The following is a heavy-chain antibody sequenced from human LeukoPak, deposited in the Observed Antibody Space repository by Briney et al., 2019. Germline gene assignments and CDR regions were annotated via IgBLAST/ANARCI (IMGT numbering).Heavy chain of an antibody. D-gene: IGHD6-19*01. Sequence: SETLSLTCSVSGGSISSYYWSWIRQPPGKGLEWIGYMYYSGSTNYNPSLKSRVTISVETSTKKFSLKLSSVTAADTAVYYCARSSEWPFFDYWGQGTLVTVSS. V-gene: IGHV4-59*01. CDR2: MYYSGST. J-gene: IGHJ4*02. CDR1: GGSISSYY. CDR3: ARSSEWPFFDY.